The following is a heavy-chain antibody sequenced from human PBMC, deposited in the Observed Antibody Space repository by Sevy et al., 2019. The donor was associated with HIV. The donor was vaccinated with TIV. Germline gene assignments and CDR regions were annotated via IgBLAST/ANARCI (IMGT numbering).Heavy chain of an antibody. D-gene: IGHD2-21*02. V-gene: IGHV3-20*04. J-gene: IGHJ4*02. CDR3: ARERSCGGDCYYFDY. Sequence: GGSLRLSCAASGLNFDDYGMSWVRQAPGKRLEWVSAINWNGVGTSYADSVKGRFTISRDNAKNSLYVQMNSLRAEDTALYYCARERSCGGDCYYFDYSGQGTMVTVSS. CDR2: INWNGVGT. CDR1: GLNFDDYG.